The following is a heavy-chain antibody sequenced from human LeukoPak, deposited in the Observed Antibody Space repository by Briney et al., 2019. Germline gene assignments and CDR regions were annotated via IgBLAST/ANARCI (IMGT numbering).Heavy chain of an antibody. CDR2: IYYSGST. D-gene: IGHD3-10*02. CDR3: ARGVITMSFSADAFDI. J-gene: IGHJ3*02. V-gene: IGHV4-31*03. CDR1: GGSISSGGYY. Sequence: PSQTLSLTGTVSGGSISSGGYYWSWIRQHPGKGLEWIGYIYYSGSTYYNPSLKSRVTISVDTSKNQFSLKLSSVTAADTAVYYCARGVITMSFSADAFDIWGQGTMVTVSS.